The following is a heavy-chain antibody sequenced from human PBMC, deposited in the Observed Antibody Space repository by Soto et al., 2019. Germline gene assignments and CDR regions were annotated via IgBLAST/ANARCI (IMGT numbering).Heavy chain of an antibody. CDR3: ARIPLGYCSSTSCRSEYYYYGMDV. CDR1: GFSLSTSGMC. V-gene: IGHV2-70*01. D-gene: IGHD2-2*01. Sequence: SGPTLVNPTQTLTLTCTFSGFSLSTSGMCVSWIRQPPGNALEWLALIDLDDDKYYSTSLKTRLTISKDTSKNQVVLTMTNMDPVDTATYYCARIPLGYCSSTSCRSEYYYYGMDVWGQGTTVTVSS. CDR2: IDLDDDK. J-gene: IGHJ6*02.